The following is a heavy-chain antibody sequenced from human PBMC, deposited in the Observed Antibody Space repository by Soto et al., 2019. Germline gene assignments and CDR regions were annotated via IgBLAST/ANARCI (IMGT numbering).Heavy chain of an antibody. CDR1: SGSISSSNW. Sequence: SETLSLTCAVSSGSISSSNWWSWVRQPPGKGLEWIGEIYHSGSTNYNPSLKSRVTISVDKSKNQFSLKLSSVTAADTAVYYCTLLSRYCSSTSCYSGYYMDVWGKGTTVTVSS. J-gene: IGHJ6*03. CDR2: IYHSGST. CDR3: TLLSRYCSSTSCYSGYYMDV. V-gene: IGHV4-4*02. D-gene: IGHD2-2*01.